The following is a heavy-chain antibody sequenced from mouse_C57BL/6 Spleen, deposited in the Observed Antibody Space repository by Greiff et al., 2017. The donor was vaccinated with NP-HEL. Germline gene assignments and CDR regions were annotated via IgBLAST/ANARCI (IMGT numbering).Heavy chain of an antibody. J-gene: IGHJ2*01. CDR2: IDPSDSYT. CDR1: GYTFTSYW. CDR3: ARSGYAVLDY. Sequence: QVQLQQPGAELVMPGASVKLSCKASGYTFTSYWMHWVKQRPGQGLEWIGEIDPSDSYTNYNQKFKGKSTLTVDKSSSTAYMQLSSLTSEDSAVYDCARSGYAVLDYWGQGTTLTVSS. V-gene: IGHV1-69*01. D-gene: IGHD3-1*01.